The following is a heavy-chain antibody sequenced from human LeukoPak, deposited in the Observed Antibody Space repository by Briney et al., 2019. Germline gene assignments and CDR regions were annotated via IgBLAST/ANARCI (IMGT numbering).Heavy chain of an antibody. CDR3: AKDLSTYRSPRYYFDY. CDR1: GFTFSSYA. Sequence: VGSLRLSCAASGFTFSSYAMSWVRQAPGKGLEWVSAISGSGGSTYYADSVKGRFTISRDNSKNTLYLQMNSLRAEDTAVYYCAKDLSTYRSPRYYFDYWGQGTLVTVSS. CDR2: ISGSGGST. D-gene: IGHD2-15*01. J-gene: IGHJ4*02. V-gene: IGHV3-23*01.